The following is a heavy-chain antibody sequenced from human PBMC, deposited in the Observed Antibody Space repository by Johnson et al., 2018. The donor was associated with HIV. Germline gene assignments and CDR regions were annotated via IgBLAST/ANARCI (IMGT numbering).Heavy chain of an antibody. V-gene: IGHV3-30*03. Sequence: VQLVESGGGVVQPGRSLRLSCAASGFTFSSYGMHWVRQAPGKGLEWVAVISYDGSNKYYADSVKGRFTISRDNSKNTLYLQMNSLRAEDTAVYYCAICDSSSPLRAFDIWGQGTMVTVSS. CDR3: AICDSSSPLRAFDI. CDR2: ISYDGSNK. J-gene: IGHJ3*02. CDR1: GFTFSSYG. D-gene: IGHD6-6*01.